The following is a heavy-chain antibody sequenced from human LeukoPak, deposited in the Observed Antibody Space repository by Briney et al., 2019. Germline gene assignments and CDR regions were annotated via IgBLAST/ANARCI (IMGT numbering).Heavy chain of an antibody. CDR1: GGSISSGSYY. Sequence: PSETLSLTCTVSGGSISSGSYYWSWIRQPAGKGLEWIGRIYTSGSTNYNPSLKSRVTISVDTSKNQFSLKLSSVTAADTAVYYCASAAGRWSSGRWGSSNAFDIWGQGTMVTVSS. V-gene: IGHV4-61*02. J-gene: IGHJ3*02. CDR3: ASAAGRWSSGRWGSSNAFDI. D-gene: IGHD3-16*01. CDR2: IYTSGST.